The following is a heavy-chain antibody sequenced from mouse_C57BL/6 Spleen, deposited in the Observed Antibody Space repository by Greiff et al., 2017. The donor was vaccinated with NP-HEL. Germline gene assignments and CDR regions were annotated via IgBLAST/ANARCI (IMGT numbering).Heavy chain of an antibody. CDR2: IDPASGNT. CDR3: ASGYGSSYDYFDY. J-gene: IGHJ2*01. V-gene: IGHV14-3*01. Sequence: EVQLQQSVAELVRPGASVKLSCTASGFNIKNTYMHWVKQRPEQGLEWIGRIDPASGNTKYAPKFQGKATITADTSSNTDYLQLSSLTSEDTAIYYCASGYGSSYDYFDYWGQGTTLTVSS. CDR1: GFNIKNTY. D-gene: IGHD1-1*01.